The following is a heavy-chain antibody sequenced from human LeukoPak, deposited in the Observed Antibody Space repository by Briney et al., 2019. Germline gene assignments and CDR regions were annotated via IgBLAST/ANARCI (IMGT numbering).Heavy chain of an antibody. Sequence: SDTLTLTCTVSRRTISSWGHYWSRIRQHPAQGLEWIGYIYYSGSAYYNPSLESRVTISIYTSKNQFSLKLTSATAADTAVYFCARGTLRLFDYWGQGTLVTVSS. V-gene: IGHV4-31*03. J-gene: IGHJ4*02. D-gene: IGHD5/OR15-5a*01. CDR3: ARGTLRLFDY. CDR2: IYYSGSA. CDR1: RRTISSWGHY.